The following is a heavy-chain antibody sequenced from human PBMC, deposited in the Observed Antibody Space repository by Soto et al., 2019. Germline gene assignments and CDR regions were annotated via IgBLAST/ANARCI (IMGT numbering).Heavy chain of an antibody. CDR2: IYYSDST. D-gene: IGHD3-22*01. V-gene: IGHV4-30-4*01. J-gene: IGHJ4*02. CDR3: ARGIYEGSSGYYLDV. Sequence: SETLSLTCTVSGVSISSGDYYWSWIRQPPGKGLEWIGYIYYSDSTYSNPSLKSRVAISGDTSKNQFHLKLSSVTAADKAVYYCARGIYEGSSGYYLDVWGQGTLVTVSS. CDR1: GVSISSGDYY.